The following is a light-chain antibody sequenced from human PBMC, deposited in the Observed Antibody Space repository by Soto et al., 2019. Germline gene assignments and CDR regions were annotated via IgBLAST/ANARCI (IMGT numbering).Light chain of an antibody. CDR1: QDVSKY. V-gene: IGKV3-11*01. CDR3: QQGGT. Sequence: ELVLTQSPVTLSLSPGERATLSCRASQDVSKYIGWYQQKPGQAPRLLIYDASNRATGIPARFSGSGSGTDFTLTISSLEPEDFAVYYWQQGGTIGQGTKVEI. CDR2: DAS. J-gene: IGKJ1*01.